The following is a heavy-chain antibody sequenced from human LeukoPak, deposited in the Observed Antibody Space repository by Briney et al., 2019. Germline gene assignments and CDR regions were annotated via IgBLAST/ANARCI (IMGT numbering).Heavy chain of an antibody. V-gene: IGHV1-69*13. CDR1: GGTFSSYA. Sequence: ASVKVSCTASGGTFSSYAISWVRQAPGQGLEWMGGIIPIFGTANYAQKFQGRVTITADESTSTAYMELSSLRSGDTAVYYCAKSLVVVGLFDPWGQGTLVTVSS. CDR2: IIPIFGTA. D-gene: IGHD2-15*01. CDR3: AKSLVVVGLFDP. J-gene: IGHJ5*02.